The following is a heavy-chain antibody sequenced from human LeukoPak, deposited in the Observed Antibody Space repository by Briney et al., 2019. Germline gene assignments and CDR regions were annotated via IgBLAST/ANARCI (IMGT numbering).Heavy chain of an antibody. CDR3: AKSMGEVVPAAIGWDYMDV. J-gene: IGHJ6*03. CDR2: IRYDGSNK. CDR1: GFTFSSYG. Sequence: PGGSLRLSCAASGFTFSSYGMHWVRQAPGKGLEWVAFIRYDGSNKYYADSVKGRFTISRDNSKNTLYLQMNSLRAEDTAVYYCAKSMGEVVPAAIGWDYMDVWGKGTTVTISS. V-gene: IGHV3-30*02. D-gene: IGHD2-2*01.